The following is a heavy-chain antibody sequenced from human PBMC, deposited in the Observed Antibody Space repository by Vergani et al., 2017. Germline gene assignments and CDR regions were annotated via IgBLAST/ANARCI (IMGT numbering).Heavy chain of an antibody. V-gene: IGHV1-8*01. CDR2: MNPNSGNT. D-gene: IGHD3-3*01. CDR3: ARATYYDFWXGYYSHHYYYYMDV. CDR1: GYTFTSYD. J-gene: IGHJ6*03. Sequence: QVQLVQSGAEVKKPGASLKVSCKASGYTFTSYDINWVRQATGQGLEWMGWMNPNSGNTGYAQKFQGRVTMTRNTSISTAYMELSSLRSEDTAVYYCARATYYDFWXGYYSHHYYYYMDVWGKGTTVTVSS.